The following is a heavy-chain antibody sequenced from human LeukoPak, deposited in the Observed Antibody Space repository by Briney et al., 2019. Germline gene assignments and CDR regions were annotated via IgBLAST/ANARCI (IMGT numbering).Heavy chain of an antibody. V-gene: IGHV3-66*01. CDR2: IYDGDNA. CDR1: GFALSSTY. J-gene: IGHJ5*02. Sequence: GGSLRLSCVASGFALSSTYMSWVRQAPGKGLEWVSVIYDGDNANYGDSVKGRFTVSRDFSTHTLYLQMNSLRVDDTAVYYCARVYGSGSFNLWGQGTLVTVSS. D-gene: IGHD3-10*01. CDR3: ARVYGSGSFNL.